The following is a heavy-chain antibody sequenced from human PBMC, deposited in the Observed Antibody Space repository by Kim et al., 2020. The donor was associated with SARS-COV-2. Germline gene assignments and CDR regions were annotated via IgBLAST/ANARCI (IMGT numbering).Heavy chain of an antibody. Sequence: SQTLSLTCAISGDSVSSNSAAWNWIRQSPSRGLEWLGRTYYRSKWYNDYAVSVKSRITINPDTSKNQFSLQLNSVTPEDTAVYYCARGGLRYGGYPPDYYYYGMDVWGQGTTVTVSS. CDR1: GDSVSSNSAA. D-gene: IGHD5-12*01. J-gene: IGHJ6*02. V-gene: IGHV6-1*01. CDR3: ARGGLRYGGYPPDYYYYGMDV. CDR2: TYYRSKWYN.